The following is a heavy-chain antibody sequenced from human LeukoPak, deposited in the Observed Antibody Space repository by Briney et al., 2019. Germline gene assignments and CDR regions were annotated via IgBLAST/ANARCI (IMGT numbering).Heavy chain of an antibody. J-gene: IGHJ4*02. CDR3: ARGLSGYHNT. D-gene: IGHD5-12*01. CDR1: EFSVGSNY. V-gene: IGHV3-66*01. Sequence: GGSLRLSCAASEFSVGSNYMTWVRQAPGKGLEWVSLIYSGGSTYYADSVKGRFTISRDNSKNTLYLQMNSLRAEDTAVYYCARGLSGYHNTGGQGTLVTVSS. CDR2: IYSGGST.